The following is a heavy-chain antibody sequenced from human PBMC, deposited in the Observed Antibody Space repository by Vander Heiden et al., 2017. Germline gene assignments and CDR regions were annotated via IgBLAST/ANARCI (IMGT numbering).Heavy chain of an antibody. J-gene: IGHJ4*02. CDR2: ITNNGDTT. V-gene: IGHV3-64D*06. CDR3: VKAYCLSTNCATDY. Sequence: DVQLVESGGGVVQPGGSLSLPCSAPGLTFSDYALHWVRQAPGKGLEYVSTITNNGDTTYYADSVKGRFTISRDNSKNTLYLQMSSMRAEDTAMCHCVKAYCLSTNCATDYWGQGTLVSVSS. D-gene: IGHD2-2*01. CDR1: GLTFSDYA.